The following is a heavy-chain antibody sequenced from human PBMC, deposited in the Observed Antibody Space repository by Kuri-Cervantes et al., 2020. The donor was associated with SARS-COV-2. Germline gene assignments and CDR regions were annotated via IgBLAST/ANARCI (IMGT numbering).Heavy chain of an antibody. CDR3: AKTRLQYSGKYALDS. CDR2: VSSDGVNQ. V-gene: IGHV3-30*18. CDR1: GFTFSSYG. D-gene: IGHD5-12*01. Sequence: GGSLRLSCAASGFTFSSYGMHWVRQLPGKGLESVAVVSSDGVNQSYGESVKGRFTVSRDNSNNMLYLQMSSLSADDTAVYYCAKTRLQYSGKYALDSWGQGTLVTVSS. J-gene: IGHJ4*02.